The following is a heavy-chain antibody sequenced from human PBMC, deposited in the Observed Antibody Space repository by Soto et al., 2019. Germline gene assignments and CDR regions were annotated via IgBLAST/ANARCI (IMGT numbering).Heavy chain of an antibody. J-gene: IGHJ3*01. CDR2: ISASSSYI. CDR3: ARAKETWLYDAFDV. Sequence: EVQVVESGGGLVKPGGSLRLSCAASGFTFSSYSMNWVRQAPGKGLEWVSSISASSSYIYYADSLKGRFTISRDNAKNSLDLQMKSLRVEDTAVYYCARAKETWLYDAFDVLGQGTMVTVSS. D-gene: IGHD2-15*01. CDR1: GFTFSSYS. V-gene: IGHV3-21*01.